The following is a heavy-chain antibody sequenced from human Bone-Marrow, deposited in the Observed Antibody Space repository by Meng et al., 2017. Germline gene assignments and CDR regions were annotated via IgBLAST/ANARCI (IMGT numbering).Heavy chain of an antibody. Sequence: QGELVGAGVWLGRARGSLRLSCGASVFTFRNYYMRWIRQAPGKGVEWVSCISSSGSTIYYADSVKGRFTISRDNAKNSLYLQMNSLRAEDTAVYYCARQLGATDYWGQGTLVTVSS. V-gene: IGHV3-11*01. J-gene: IGHJ4*02. CDR3: ARQLGATDY. CDR2: ISSSGSTI. CDR1: VFTFRNYY. D-gene: IGHD1-26*01.